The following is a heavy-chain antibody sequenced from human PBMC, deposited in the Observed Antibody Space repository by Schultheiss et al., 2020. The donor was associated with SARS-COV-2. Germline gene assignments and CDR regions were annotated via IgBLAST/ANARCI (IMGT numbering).Heavy chain of an antibody. Sequence: SETLSLTCTVSGGSISSSSYYWGWIRQPPGKGLEWIGTIFYSGSTFYNPSLKNRVTISVDTSKNQFSLKLSSVTAADTAVYYCARRNSSSKNGMDVWGQGTTVTVSS. V-gene: IGHV4-39*07. CDR1: GGSISSSSYY. J-gene: IGHJ6*02. CDR3: ARRNSSSKNGMDV. D-gene: IGHD6-6*01. CDR2: IFYSGST.